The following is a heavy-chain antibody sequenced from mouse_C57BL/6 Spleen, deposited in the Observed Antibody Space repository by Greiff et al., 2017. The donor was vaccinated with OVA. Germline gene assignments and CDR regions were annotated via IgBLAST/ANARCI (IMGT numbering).Heavy chain of an antibody. CDR3: ARRTGKYFDY. J-gene: IGHJ2*01. D-gene: IGHD4-1*01. V-gene: IGHV5-6*01. Sequence: EVHLVESGGDLVKPGGSLKLSCAASGFTFSSYGMSWVSQTPDKRLEWVATISSGGSYTYYPVSVKGRFTLSRDNAKTTPYLQMSSLNSEDTAMYYCARRTGKYFDYWGQGTTLTVSS. CDR2: ISSGGSYT. CDR1: GFTFSSYG.